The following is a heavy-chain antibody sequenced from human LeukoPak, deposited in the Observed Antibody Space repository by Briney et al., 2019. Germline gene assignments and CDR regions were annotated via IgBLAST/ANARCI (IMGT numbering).Heavy chain of an antibody. D-gene: IGHD2-2*01. CDR3: ARHYLSDGILSTFDP. V-gene: IGHV4-39*01. J-gene: IGHJ5*02. Sequence: SETLSLTCTVSGGSISSSPYYWGWIRQPPGKGLEWIGTIYYRGSTYSNPSLNSRVTISLDTSKIQFSLRLRSVTAADTALYYCARHYLSDGILSTFDPWGQGTLVTVSS. CDR1: GGSISSSPYY. CDR2: IYYRGST.